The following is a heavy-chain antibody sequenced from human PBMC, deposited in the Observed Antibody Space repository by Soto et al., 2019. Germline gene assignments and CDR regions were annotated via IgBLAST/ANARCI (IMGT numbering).Heavy chain of an antibody. D-gene: IGHD2-2*01. CDR2: IGTSAST. V-gene: IGHV3-23*01. Sequence: DVRLLESGGGLVQPGGSLRLSCAASGFTFSSYSMSWVRQAPGKGLEWVSTIGTSASTYYGDSVRGRFTISRDNSRNTLYLQMNSLRAEDTAVSYCADLSRYCTSSNCDCGQGTLVTVSS. J-gene: IGHJ4*02. CDR3: ADLSRYCTSSNCD. CDR1: GFTFSSYS.